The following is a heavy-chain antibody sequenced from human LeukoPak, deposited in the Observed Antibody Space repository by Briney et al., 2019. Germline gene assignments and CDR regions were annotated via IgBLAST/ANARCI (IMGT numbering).Heavy chain of an antibody. CDR3: ARGGDILTGYYLFDY. J-gene: IGHJ4*02. CDR1: GGTFSSYA. CDR2: IIPIFGTA. V-gene: IGHV1-69*13. Sequence: ASVTVSCTASGGTFSSYAISWVRQAPGQGLEWMGGIIPIFGTANYAQKFQGRVTITADESTSTAYMELSSLRSEDTAVYYCARGGDILTGYYLFDYWGQGTLVTVSS. D-gene: IGHD3-9*01.